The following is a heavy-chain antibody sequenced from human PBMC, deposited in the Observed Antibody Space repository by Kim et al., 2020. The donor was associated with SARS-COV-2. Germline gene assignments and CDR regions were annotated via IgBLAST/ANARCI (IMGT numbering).Heavy chain of an antibody. V-gene: IGHV1-69*01. D-gene: IGHD4-17*01. Sequence: NYAQKFQGRVTITADESTSTAYMELSSLRSEDTAVYYCARAYGDYGPFDYWGQGTLVTVSS. CDR3: ARAYGDYGPFDY. J-gene: IGHJ4*02.